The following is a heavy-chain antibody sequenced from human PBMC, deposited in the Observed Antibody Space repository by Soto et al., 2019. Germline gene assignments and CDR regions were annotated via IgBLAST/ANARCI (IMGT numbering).Heavy chain of an antibody. J-gene: IGHJ6*02. V-gene: IGHV4-39*01. CDR3: ARQGRGIAAFYGMDV. CDR2: IYYSGST. Sequence: SETLSLTCTVSGGSISSSSYYWGWIRQPPGKGLEWIGSIYYSGSTYYNPSLKSRVTISVDTSKNQFSLKLSSVTAADTAVYYCARQGRGIAAFYGMDVWGQGTTVTVSS. CDR1: GGSISSSSYY. D-gene: IGHD6-13*01.